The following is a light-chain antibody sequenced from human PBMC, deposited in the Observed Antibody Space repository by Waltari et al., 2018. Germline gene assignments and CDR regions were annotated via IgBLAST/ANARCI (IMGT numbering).Light chain of an antibody. CDR1: QSVSSN. Sequence: EIVMTQSPATLSVSPGERATLSCRASQSVSSNLAWYQQKPDQPLRLLIFDASRRATGIPARFSGSGSGTEFTLTISSLQSEDFAVYYCQQRSNWLTFGGGTKVEIK. V-gene: IGKV3-15*01. CDR2: DAS. J-gene: IGKJ4*01. CDR3: QQRSNWLT.